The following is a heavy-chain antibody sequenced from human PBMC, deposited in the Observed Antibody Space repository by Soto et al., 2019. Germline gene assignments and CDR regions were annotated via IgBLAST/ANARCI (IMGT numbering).Heavy chain of an antibody. V-gene: IGHV3-30-3*01. CDR3: ARDFYGSGSSSDY. D-gene: IGHD3-10*01. Sequence: PGGSLRLSCAASGFTFSSYAMHWVRQAPGKGLEWVAVISYDGSNKYYADSVKGRFTISRDNSKNTLYLQMNSLRAEDTAVYYCARDFYGSGSSSDYWGQGTLVIVSS. CDR2: ISYDGSNK. J-gene: IGHJ4*02. CDR1: GFTFSSYA.